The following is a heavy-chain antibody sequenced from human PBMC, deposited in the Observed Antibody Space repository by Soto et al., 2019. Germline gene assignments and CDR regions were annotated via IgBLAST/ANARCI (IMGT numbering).Heavy chain of an antibody. D-gene: IGHD3-22*01. CDR2: ISYDGSNK. V-gene: IGHV3-30*18. CDR1: GFTFSSYG. CDR3: ANEDCYDSSAKIRYYYYGMDV. J-gene: IGHJ6*02. Sequence: QVQLVESGGGVVQPGRSLRLSCAASGFTFSSYGMHWVRQAPGKGLEWVAVISYDGSNKYYADSVKGRFTISRDNSKNTLYLQMNSLRAEDTAVYYCANEDCYDSSAKIRYYYYGMDVWGQGTTVTVSS.